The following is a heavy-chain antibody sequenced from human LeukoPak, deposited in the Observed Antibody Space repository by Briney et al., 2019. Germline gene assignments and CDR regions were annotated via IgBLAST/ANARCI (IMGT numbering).Heavy chain of an antibody. J-gene: IGHJ4*02. D-gene: IGHD3-3*01. CDR1: GFTVSSNY. CDR3: AKDLSITIFGVVIGSYFDY. Sequence: GGSLRLSCAASGFTVSSNYMSWVRQAPGQGLGWVSVIYSGGSTYYADSVKGRFTISRDNSKNTLYLQMNSLRAEDTAVYYCAKDLSITIFGVVIGSYFDYWGQGTLVSVSS. V-gene: IGHV3-53*05. CDR2: IYSGGST.